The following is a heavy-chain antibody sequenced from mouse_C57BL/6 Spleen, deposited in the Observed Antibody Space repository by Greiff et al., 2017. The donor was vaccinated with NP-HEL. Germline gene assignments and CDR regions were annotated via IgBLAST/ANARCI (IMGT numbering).Heavy chain of an antibody. J-gene: IGHJ3*01. Sequence: VQLKESGPGLVKPSQSLSLTCSVTGYSITSGYYWNWIRQFPGNKLEWMGYISYDGSNNYNPSLKNRISITRDTSKNQFFLKLNSVTTEDTATYYCARDGYYGAGFAYWGQGTLVTVSA. D-gene: IGHD1-1*01. CDR2: ISYDGSN. V-gene: IGHV3-6*01. CDR1: GYSITSGYY. CDR3: ARDGYYGAGFAY.